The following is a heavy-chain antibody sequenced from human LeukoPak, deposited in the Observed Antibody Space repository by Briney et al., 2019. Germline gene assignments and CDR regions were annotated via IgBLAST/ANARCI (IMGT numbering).Heavy chain of an antibody. Sequence: GGSLRLSCAAYGFTLSSHAMTWVRQAPGKGLEWVAVISYEGGNKDYSDSVKGRFTISRDNSKSTLYLQLNSLRADDTAVYYCAKDRHRGGYDPDGMDVWGQGTTVTVSS. CDR1: GFTLSSHA. D-gene: IGHD5-24*01. J-gene: IGHJ6*02. V-gene: IGHV3-30*04. CDR2: ISYEGGNK. CDR3: AKDRHRGGYDPDGMDV.